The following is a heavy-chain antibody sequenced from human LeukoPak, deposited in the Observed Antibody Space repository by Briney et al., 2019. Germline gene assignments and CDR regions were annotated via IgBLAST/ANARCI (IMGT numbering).Heavy chain of an antibody. J-gene: IGHJ4*02. CDR2: FYYSGST. Sequence: PETLSLSRTLPLGSLCGYYWSWIRQPPGEGLEWICYFYYSGSTNYDPSLKSRVTMSVDTSKNQFPLKQSSGTAADTAVYYCARVLGGAVDTAMVRWGQGTLVTVSS. CDR3: ARVLGGAVDTAMVR. D-gene: IGHD5-18*01. V-gene: IGHV4-59*01. CDR1: LGSLCGYY.